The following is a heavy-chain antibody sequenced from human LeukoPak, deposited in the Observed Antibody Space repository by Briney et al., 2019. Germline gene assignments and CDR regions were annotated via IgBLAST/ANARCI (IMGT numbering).Heavy chain of an antibody. Sequence: GGSLRLSCAASGFTFISYAMSWVRQAPGKGLEWVSAISGSGGSTYYADSVKGRFTISRDNSKNTLYLQMNSLRAEDTAVYYCAKLGKRVPVALFDYWGQGTLVTVSS. D-gene: IGHD2-2*01. CDR1: GFTFISYA. J-gene: IGHJ4*02. CDR3: AKLGKRVPVALFDY. V-gene: IGHV3-23*01. CDR2: ISGSGGST.